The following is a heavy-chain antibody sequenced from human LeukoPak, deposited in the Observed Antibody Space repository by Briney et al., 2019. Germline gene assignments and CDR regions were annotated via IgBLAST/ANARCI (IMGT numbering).Heavy chain of an antibody. CDR3: ARDIGVSQFDY. D-gene: IGHD3-10*01. CDR2: ISGYNGQT. J-gene: IGHJ4*02. Sequence: ASVKASCKASGYTFSNHGISWVRQAPGQGLEWMGWISGYNGQTEYAQKFQGRVTLTTDTSTSTAYMEVRSLTSDDTAVYYCARDIGVSQFDYWGQGTLVTVSS. V-gene: IGHV1-18*01. CDR1: GYTFSNHG.